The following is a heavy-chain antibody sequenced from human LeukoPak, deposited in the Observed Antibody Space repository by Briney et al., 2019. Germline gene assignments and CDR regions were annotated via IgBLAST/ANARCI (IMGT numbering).Heavy chain of an antibody. Sequence: GASVKVSCTTSGYSFNTFGLTWVRQAPAQGLEWLGWISPYNGKTNYTPKVPGRVTLTTDTSARTAYMELRSLRSDDTAVYYCARDVGVSGLLLDFDYWGQGTLLTVSS. CDR3: ARDVGVSGLLLDFDY. J-gene: IGHJ4*02. D-gene: IGHD2-21*01. V-gene: IGHV1-18*01. CDR1: GYSFNTFG. CDR2: ISPYNGKT.